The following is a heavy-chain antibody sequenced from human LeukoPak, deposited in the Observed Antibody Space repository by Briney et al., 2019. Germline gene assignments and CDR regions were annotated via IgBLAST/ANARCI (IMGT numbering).Heavy chain of an antibody. Sequence: SVKVPCKASGGTFSSYAISWVRQAPGQGLEWMGGIIPIFGTANYAQKFQGRVTITADESTSTAYMELSSLRSEDTAVYYCARVERNYGDYARPTDYWGQGTLVTVSS. V-gene: IGHV1-69*01. J-gene: IGHJ4*02. CDR3: ARVERNYGDYARPTDY. D-gene: IGHD4-17*01. CDR2: IIPIFGTA. CDR1: GGTFSSYA.